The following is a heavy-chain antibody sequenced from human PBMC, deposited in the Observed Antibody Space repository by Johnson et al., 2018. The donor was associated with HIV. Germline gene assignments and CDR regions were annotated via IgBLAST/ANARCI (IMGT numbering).Heavy chain of an antibody. V-gene: IGHV3-30*18. Sequence: VQLVESGGGVVQPGRSMRLSCAASGLNFSDYSMHWVRQAPGKGLEWVAIISYDGSNKYYADSVKGRFTISRDNSKSTLYLQMNSLRPEDTAVYYCAKERRAPRAFDIWGQGTMLTVSS. CDR2: ISYDGSNK. CDR1: GLNFSDYS. J-gene: IGHJ3*02. CDR3: AKERRAPRAFDI.